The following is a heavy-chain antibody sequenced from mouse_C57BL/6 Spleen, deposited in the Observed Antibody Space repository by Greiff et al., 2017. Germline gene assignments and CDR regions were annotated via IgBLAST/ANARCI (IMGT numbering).Heavy chain of an antibody. Sequence: QVQLQQSGAELVKPGASVKLSCTASGYTFTSYWITWVKQRPGQGLEWIGDIYPGSGSTNYNEKFKGKATLTVDTSSSTAYMQLSRLTSEDSAVYYCAREGRNYDYDEGGFDYWGQGTTLTVSS. J-gene: IGHJ2*01. CDR3: AREGRNYDYDEGGFDY. CDR1: GYTFTSYW. CDR2: IYPGSGST. V-gene: IGHV1-55*01. D-gene: IGHD2-4*01.